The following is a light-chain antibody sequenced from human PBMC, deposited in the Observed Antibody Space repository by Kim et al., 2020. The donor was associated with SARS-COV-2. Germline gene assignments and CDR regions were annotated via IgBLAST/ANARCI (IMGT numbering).Light chain of an antibody. Sequence: GQRVTISCSGSSSNIGNNYVSWYQQLPGTAPKLLIYDSNKRPSGIPDRFSGSKSGTSATLGISGLQTGDEADYFCGTWDSSLSAGVFGTGTKVTVL. CDR1: SSNIGNNY. V-gene: IGLV1-51*01. CDR3: GTWDSSLSAGV. CDR2: DSN. J-gene: IGLJ1*01.